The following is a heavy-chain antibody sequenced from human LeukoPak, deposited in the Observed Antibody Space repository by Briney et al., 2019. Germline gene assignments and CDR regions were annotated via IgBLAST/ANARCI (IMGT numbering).Heavy chain of an antibody. J-gene: IGHJ4*02. D-gene: IGHD3-22*01. CDR3: ARALHDSSGYYFDY. CDR2: INNSSPNI. V-gene: IGHV3-21*01. Sequence: PGGSLRLSCAASGFTFISYSMNWVRQAPGKGLEWVSSINNSSPNIYYADSVKGRFTISRDSAKDSLFLQMNSLRAEDTAVYYCARALHDSSGYYFDYWGQGTLVTVSS. CDR1: GFTFISYS.